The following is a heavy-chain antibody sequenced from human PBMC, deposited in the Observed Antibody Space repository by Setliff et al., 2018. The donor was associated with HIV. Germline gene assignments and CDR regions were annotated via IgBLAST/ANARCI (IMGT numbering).Heavy chain of an antibody. CDR3: ARWEAAQKAFDI. J-gene: IGHJ3*02. CDR2: GHYSGNT. D-gene: IGHD1-26*01. CDR1: GGSISNYY. V-gene: IGHV4-59*08. Sequence: SETLSLTCTVSGGSISNYYWSWIRQPPGKGLEWIGYGHYSGNTKQNPSLRSRVTISVDTSKNQLSLTLYSVSAADTAVYYCARWEAAQKAFDIWGHGTMVTVS.